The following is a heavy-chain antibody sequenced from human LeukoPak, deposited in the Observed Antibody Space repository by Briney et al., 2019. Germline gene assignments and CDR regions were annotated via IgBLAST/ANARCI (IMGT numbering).Heavy chain of an antibody. CDR3: ASDVTIFGVRDYYFDY. Sequence: ASVKVSCKASGGTFSSYAISWVRQAPGQGLEWMGRIIPIFGTANYAQRFQGRVTITTDESTSTAYMELNSLRSEDTAVYYCASDVTIFGVRDYYFDYWGQGTLVTVSS. J-gene: IGHJ4*02. CDR2: IIPIFGTA. V-gene: IGHV1-69*05. D-gene: IGHD3-3*01. CDR1: GGTFSSYA.